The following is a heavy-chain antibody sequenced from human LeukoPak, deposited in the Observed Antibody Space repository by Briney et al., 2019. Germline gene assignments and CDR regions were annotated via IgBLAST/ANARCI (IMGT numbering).Heavy chain of an antibody. CDR3: ARVGGITLALAPSPFPDYNYYYVDV. J-gene: IGHJ6*03. V-gene: IGHV3-7*01. Sequence: PGGSLRLFCAASGFTFSSYWMSWVRQAPGKGLEWVANIKQDGSEKYYVDSVKGRFTISRDNAKNSLYLQMNSLRAEDTAVYYCARVGGITLALAPSPFPDYNYYYVDVWGKGTTVTVSS. CDR1: GFTFSSYW. CDR2: IKQDGSEK. D-gene: IGHD3-10*01.